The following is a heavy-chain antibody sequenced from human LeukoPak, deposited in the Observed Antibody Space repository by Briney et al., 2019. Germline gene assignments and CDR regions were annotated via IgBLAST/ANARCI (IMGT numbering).Heavy chain of an antibody. CDR2: IVGSGGST. V-gene: IGHV3-23*01. Sequence: PGGSLRLSCAASGFTFSNYAMSWVRQAPGKGLEWVSAIVGSGGSTYYADSVKGRFSISRDDSKNTLFLQMNSLRVEDTALYYCSKWGDYDVLTGYYDSDFWGQGTPVTVSS. CDR1: GFTFSNYA. CDR3: SKWGDYDVLTGYYDSDF. D-gene: IGHD3-9*01. J-gene: IGHJ4*02.